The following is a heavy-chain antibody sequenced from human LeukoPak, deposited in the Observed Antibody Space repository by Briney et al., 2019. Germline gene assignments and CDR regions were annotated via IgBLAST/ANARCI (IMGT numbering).Heavy chain of an antibody. CDR1: GDLFITYI. Sequence: SVKVSCKASGDLFITYIINWVRQASGQGLEWMGRVTPSLDTTRYAQKFQGRITITADKSTSTAYMELSSLTSEDTAVYYCVSSVGWLQPTEGLVAFNIWGPGTVVTVSS. D-gene: IGHD5-24*01. CDR3: VSSVGWLQPTEGLVAFNI. V-gene: IGHV1-69*08. CDR2: VTPSLDTT. J-gene: IGHJ3*02.